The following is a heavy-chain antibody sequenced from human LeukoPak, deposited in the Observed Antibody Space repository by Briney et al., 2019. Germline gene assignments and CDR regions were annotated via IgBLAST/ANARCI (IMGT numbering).Heavy chain of an antibody. D-gene: IGHD1-7*01. CDR1: GGSISSYY. CDR3: VRHWKATGTTSSCFDP. CDR2: IYYSGST. Sequence: SETLSLTCTVSGGSISSYYWSWIRQPPGKGLEWIGYIYYSGSTNYNPSLKSRVTISVDTSRNQFSLRLSSVTAADMAVYYCVRHWKATGTTSSCFDPWGQGTLVTVSS. V-gene: IGHV4-59*08. J-gene: IGHJ5*02.